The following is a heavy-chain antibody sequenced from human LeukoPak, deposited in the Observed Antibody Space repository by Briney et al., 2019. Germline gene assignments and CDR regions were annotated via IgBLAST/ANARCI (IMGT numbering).Heavy chain of an antibody. D-gene: IGHD3-9*01. J-gene: IGHJ4*02. CDR3: ARQADYNLLTGYYKGHLDY. V-gene: IGHV5-51*01. Sequence: PGESLKISCKASGYSFTTYWIAWVRPMPGKGLEWMGIIYPDDSDTRYSPSFRGQVTISADKSISTAYLQWSSLRAPDTAVYYCARQADYNLLTGYYKGHLDYWGQGTLVTVSS. CDR1: GYSFTTYW. CDR2: IYPDDSDT.